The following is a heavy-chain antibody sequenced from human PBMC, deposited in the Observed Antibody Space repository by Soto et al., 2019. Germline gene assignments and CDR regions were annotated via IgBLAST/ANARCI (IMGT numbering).Heavy chain of an antibody. J-gene: IGHJ6*03. CDR1: GYTFTSYD. D-gene: IGHD5-12*01. CDR2: MNPNSGNT. CDR3: ARGVARSGYVDYYYYYMDV. V-gene: IGHV1-8*01. Sequence: EASVKVSCKASGYTFTSYDINWVRQATGQGLEWMGWMNPNSGNTGYAQKFQGRVTMTRNTSISTAYMELSSLRSEDTAVYYCARGVARSGYVDYYYYYMDVWGKGTTVTVSS.